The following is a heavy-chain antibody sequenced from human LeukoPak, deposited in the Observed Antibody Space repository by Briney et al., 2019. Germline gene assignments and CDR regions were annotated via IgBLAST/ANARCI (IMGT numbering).Heavy chain of an antibody. V-gene: IGHV4-34*01. Sequence: SETLSLTCAVYGGSFSGYYWSWIRQPPGKGLEWIGEINHSGSTNYNPSLKSRVTISVDTSKNQFSLKLSSVTAADTAVYYCASKDNCRSTSCRFDYWGQGTLVTVSS. D-gene: IGHD2-2*01. CDR3: ASKDNCRSTSCRFDY. J-gene: IGHJ4*02. CDR1: GGSFSGYY. CDR2: INHSGST.